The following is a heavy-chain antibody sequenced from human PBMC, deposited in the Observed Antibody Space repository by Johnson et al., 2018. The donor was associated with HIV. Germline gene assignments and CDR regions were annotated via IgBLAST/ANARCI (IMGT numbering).Heavy chain of an antibody. CDR1: GFTFSSYG. D-gene: IGHD6-13*01. CDR3: ASGGYSSSWYTEQGAFDI. J-gene: IGHJ3*02. Sequence: QVQLVESGGGVVQPGGSLRLSCAASGFTFSSYGMHWVRQAPGKGLEWVAFIRSDGSNKYYADSVKGRFTISRDNSKNTLYLQMNSLRAEDTAVYYCASGGYSSSWYTEQGAFDIWGQGTMVTVSS. CDR2: IRSDGSNK. V-gene: IGHV3-30*02.